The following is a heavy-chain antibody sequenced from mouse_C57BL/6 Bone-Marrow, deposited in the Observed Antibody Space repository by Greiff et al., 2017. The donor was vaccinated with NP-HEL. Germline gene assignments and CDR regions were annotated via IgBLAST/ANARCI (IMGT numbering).Heavy chain of an antibody. CDR3: AKPPYGSTYYYAMDY. CDR1: GFSLTSYG. D-gene: IGHD1-1*01. CDR2: IWGGGST. V-gene: IGHV2-9*01. Sequence: VKLVESGPGLVAPSQSLSITCTVSGFSLTSYGVDWVRQPPGKGLEWLGVIWGGGSTNYNSALMSRLSISKYNSKSQVFLKMNSLQTDDTAMYYCAKPPYGSTYYYAMDYWGQGTSVTVSS. J-gene: IGHJ4*01.